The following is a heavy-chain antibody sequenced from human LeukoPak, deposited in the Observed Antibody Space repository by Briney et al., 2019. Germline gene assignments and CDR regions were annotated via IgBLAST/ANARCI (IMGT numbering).Heavy chain of an antibody. V-gene: IGHV4-34*01. CDR1: GGSISSYY. Sequence: SETLSLTCTVSGGSISSYYWSWIRQPPGKGLEWIGEINHSGSTNYNPSLKSRVTISVDTSKNQFSLKLSSVTAADTAVYYCARGPLLDYWGQGTLVTVSS. J-gene: IGHJ4*02. CDR2: INHSGST. CDR3: ARGPLLDY.